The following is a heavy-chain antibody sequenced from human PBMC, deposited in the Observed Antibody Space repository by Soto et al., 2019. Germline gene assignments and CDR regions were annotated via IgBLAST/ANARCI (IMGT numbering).Heavy chain of an antibody. CDR2: ISSNGGST. J-gene: IGHJ6*02. V-gene: IGHV3-64*01. D-gene: IGHD4-17*01. CDR1: GFTFSSYA. CDR3: ARVGGDSHYPYGMDV. Sequence: EVQLVESGGGLVQPGGSLRLSCAASGFTFSSYAMHWVRQAPGKGLEYVSAISSNGGSTYYANSVKGRFTISRDNSXXTLDLQMGSLRAEDMAVYYCARVGGDSHYPYGMDVWGQGTPVTVSS.